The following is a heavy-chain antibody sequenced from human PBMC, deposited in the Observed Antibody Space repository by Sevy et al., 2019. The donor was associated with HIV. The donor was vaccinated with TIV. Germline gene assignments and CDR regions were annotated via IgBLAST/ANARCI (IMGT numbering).Heavy chain of an antibody. V-gene: IGHV3-7*01. CDR3: ARGGDDGAFDI. CDR2: IKQGGSEK. CDR1: GFTFSNYW. J-gene: IGHJ3*02. Sequence: GGSLRLSCAASGFTFSNYWMSWVRQAPGKGLEWVANIKQGGSEKYYVASVKGRFTISRDNAKNSLYLQMNSLRVEDTAVYYCARGGDDGAFDIWGQGTMVTVSS. D-gene: IGHD2-21*02.